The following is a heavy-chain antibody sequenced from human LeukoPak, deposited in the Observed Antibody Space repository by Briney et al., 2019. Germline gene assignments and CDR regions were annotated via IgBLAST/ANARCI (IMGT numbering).Heavy chain of an antibody. CDR1: GGTFSSYA. D-gene: IGHD5-18*01. V-gene: IGHV1-69*05. J-gene: IGHJ5*02. CDR3: ARDQGYSYGQGASDWFDP. CDR2: IIPIFGTA. Sequence: SVKVSCKASGGTFSSYAISWVRQAPGQGLEWMGGIIPIFGTANYAQKFQGRVTITTDESTTTAYMELSSLRSEDPAVYYCARDQGYSYGQGASDWFDPWGQGTLVSVSS.